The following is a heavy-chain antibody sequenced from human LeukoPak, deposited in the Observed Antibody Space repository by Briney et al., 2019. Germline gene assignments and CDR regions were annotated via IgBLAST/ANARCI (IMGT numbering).Heavy chain of an antibody. CDR1: GFTFSSYA. CDR3: AKSASMVRGSNIDY. CDR2: ISGSGGST. V-gene: IGHV3-23*01. D-gene: IGHD3-10*01. J-gene: IGHJ4*02. Sequence: PGVTLRLSCAASGFTFSSYAMSWVRQAPGKGLEWVSAISGSGGSTYYADSVNGRFTISRDNSKNTLYLQMNSLRAEDTAVYYCAKSASMVRGSNIDYWGQGTLVTVSS.